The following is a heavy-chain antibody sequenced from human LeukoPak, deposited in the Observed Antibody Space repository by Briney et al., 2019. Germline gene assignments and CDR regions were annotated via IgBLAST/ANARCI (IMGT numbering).Heavy chain of an antibody. D-gene: IGHD6-19*01. J-gene: IGHJ4*02. CDR1: GGSISSSSYY. CDR2: IYYSGST. CDR3: ARHGGSGWSHFDY. Sequence: SETLSLTCTVSGGSISSSSYYWGWIRQPPGKGLEWIGSIYYSGSTYHNPSLKSRVTISVDTSKNQFSLKLSSVTAADTAVYYCARHGGSGWSHFDYWGQGTLVTVSS. V-gene: IGHV4-39*01.